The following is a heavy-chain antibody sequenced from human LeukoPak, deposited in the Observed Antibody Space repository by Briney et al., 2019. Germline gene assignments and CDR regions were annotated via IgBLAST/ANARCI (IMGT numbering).Heavy chain of an antibody. D-gene: IGHD4-17*01. Sequence: GGSLRLSCAGSGFAISSYTMNWVRLAPGKGLEWVSAISGSGGSTYYADSVKGRFTISRDNSKNTLYLQMNSLRAEDTAVYYCAPLGVTTWLDYWGQGTLVTVSS. CDR2: ISGSGGST. CDR1: GFAISSYT. J-gene: IGHJ4*02. CDR3: APLGVTTWLDY. V-gene: IGHV3-23*01.